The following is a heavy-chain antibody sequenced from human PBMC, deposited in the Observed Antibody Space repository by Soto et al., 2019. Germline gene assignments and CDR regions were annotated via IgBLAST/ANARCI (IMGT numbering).Heavy chain of an antibody. CDR1: GFTFSSYA. CDR2: ISGSGGST. D-gene: IGHD6-13*01. V-gene: IGHV3-23*01. CDR3: AKDTAAAADSAEYFQH. J-gene: IGHJ1*01. Sequence: GGSLRLSCAASGFTFSSYAMSWVRQAPGKGLEWVSAISGSGGSTYYADSVKGRFTISRDNSKNTLYLQMNSLGAEDTAVYYCAKDTAAAADSAEYFQHWGQGTLVTVSS.